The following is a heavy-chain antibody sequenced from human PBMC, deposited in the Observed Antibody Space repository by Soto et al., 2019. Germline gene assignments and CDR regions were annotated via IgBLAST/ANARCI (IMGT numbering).Heavy chain of an antibody. CDR3: ARQVAAAGTRWFDP. Sequence: ASVKFSCKASGGTFSSYAISWVRQAPGQGLEWMGGIIPIFGTANYAQKFQGRVTITADESTSTAYMELSSLRSEDTAVYYCARQVAAAGTRWFDPWGQGTLVTVSS. D-gene: IGHD6-13*01. CDR2: IIPIFGTA. CDR1: GGTFSSYA. V-gene: IGHV1-69*13. J-gene: IGHJ5*02.